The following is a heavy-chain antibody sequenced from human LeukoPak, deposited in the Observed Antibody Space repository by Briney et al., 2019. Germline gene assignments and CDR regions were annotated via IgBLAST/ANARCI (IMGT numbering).Heavy chain of an antibody. CDR3: ARTNPVTRNSLDY. CDR1: GGSFSGYY. Sequence: SETLSLTCAVYGGSFSGYYWTWIRQPPGKGLEWIGEIYHSGSTNYNPSLKSRVTISVDKSKNQFSLKLSSVTAADTAMYFCARTNPVTRNSLDYWGQGTQVTVSS. CDR2: IYHSGST. V-gene: IGHV4-34*01. J-gene: IGHJ4*02. D-gene: IGHD1-14*01.